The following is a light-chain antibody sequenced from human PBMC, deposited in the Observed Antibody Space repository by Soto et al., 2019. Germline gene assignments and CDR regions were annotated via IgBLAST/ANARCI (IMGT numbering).Light chain of an antibody. CDR2: GAS. CDR1: QSVSSNN. V-gene: IGKV3-20*01. CDR3: QQYGRSPFT. Sequence: EIVLTQSPGTLSLSPGERATLSCRASQSVSSNNLAWYQQRPGQAPRVVIYGASTRATGIPERFSGSGSGTDFTLTISRLEPEDFAVYYCQQYGRSPFTFGPGTKGIS. J-gene: IGKJ3*01.